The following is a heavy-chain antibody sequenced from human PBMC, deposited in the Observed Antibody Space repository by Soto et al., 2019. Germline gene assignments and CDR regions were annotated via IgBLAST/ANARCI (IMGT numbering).Heavy chain of an antibody. J-gene: IGHJ4*02. CDR3: ASSYGSGYRAFDY. Sequence: QVQLVQSGAEVKRPGSSVKVSFKASGDTFNFYSINWVRQAPGVGLEWMGRVNPIVSMSNYAQKFQGRVTMTAEKSTSKAYMELSSLRSEDTAIYYCASSYGSGYRAFDYWGQGALVTVSS. V-gene: IGHV1-69*02. D-gene: IGHD3-10*01. CDR1: GDTFNFYS. CDR2: VNPIVSMS.